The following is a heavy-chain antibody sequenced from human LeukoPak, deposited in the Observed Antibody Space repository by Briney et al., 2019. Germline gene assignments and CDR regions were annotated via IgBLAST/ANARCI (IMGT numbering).Heavy chain of an antibody. D-gene: IGHD4-17*01. CDR1: AFTFGTYS. J-gene: IGHJ4*02. Sequence: GGSLRLSCAASAFTFGTYSMTWVRQAPGKGLEWVSSISSSGIYIYYADSVKGRFTISRDNAKNSLYLQMNSLRAEDTAVYYCAGDPYGDSSIDYWGQGTLVTVSS. V-gene: IGHV3-21*01. CDR2: ISSSGIYI. CDR3: AGDPYGDSSIDY.